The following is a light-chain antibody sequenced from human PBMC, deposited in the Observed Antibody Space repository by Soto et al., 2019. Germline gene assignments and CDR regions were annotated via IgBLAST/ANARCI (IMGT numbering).Light chain of an antibody. Sequence: EIVMTQSPATLSVSPGERATLSCRASQSVSSNLAWYQQKPGQAPRLLIYGASNRAAGIPARFSGSGSGTEFTLTISSLRSEDFAVYYCQQYNNWARTFGQGTQVELK. J-gene: IGKJ1*01. CDR3: QQYNNWART. CDR1: QSVSSN. CDR2: GAS. V-gene: IGKV3-15*01.